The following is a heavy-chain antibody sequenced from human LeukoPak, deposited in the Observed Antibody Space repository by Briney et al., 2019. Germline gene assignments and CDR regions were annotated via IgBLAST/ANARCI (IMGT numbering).Heavy chain of an antibody. D-gene: IGHD4-17*01. CDR3: ARVSCGDSGYFDY. V-gene: IGHV3-11*06. CDR2: ISSSSSYI. J-gene: IGHJ4*02. Sequence: GGSLRHSCPASGFIFSDYYMSWIRQAPGKGLEWVSYISSSSSYINYADSVKGRFTISRDNAKNSLYLQMNSLRAEDTAVYYCARVSCGDSGYFDYWGQGTLVTVSS. CDR1: GFIFSDYY.